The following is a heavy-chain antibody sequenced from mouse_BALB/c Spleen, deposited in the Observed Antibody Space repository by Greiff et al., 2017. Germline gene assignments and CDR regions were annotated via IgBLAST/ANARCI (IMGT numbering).Heavy chain of an antibody. Sequence: EVQLQQSGPGLVKPSQSLSLTCSVTGYSITSGYYWNWIRQFPGNKLEWMGYISYDGSNNYNPSLKNRISITRDTSKNQFFLKLNSVTTEDTATYYCANYYRYDGFAYWGQGTLVTVSA. CDR1: GYSITSGYY. V-gene: IGHV3-6*02. CDR3: ANYYRYDGFAY. D-gene: IGHD2-14*01. J-gene: IGHJ3*01. CDR2: ISYDGSN.